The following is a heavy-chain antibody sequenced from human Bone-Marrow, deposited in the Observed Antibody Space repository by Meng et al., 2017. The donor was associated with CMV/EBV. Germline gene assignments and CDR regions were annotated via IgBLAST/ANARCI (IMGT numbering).Heavy chain of an antibody. CDR1: GFTFSSYG. CDR2: IWYDGSNK. J-gene: IGHJ6*02. V-gene: IGHV3-33*06. Sequence: GGSLRLSCAASGFTFSSYGMHWVRQAPGKGLEWVAVIWYDGSNKYYADSVKGRFTISRDNSKNTLYLQMNSLRAEDTAVYYCAKSTHSNSPLWYYYYGMDVWGQGTTVTVSS. CDR3: AKSTHSNSPLWYYYYGMDV. D-gene: IGHD6-6*01.